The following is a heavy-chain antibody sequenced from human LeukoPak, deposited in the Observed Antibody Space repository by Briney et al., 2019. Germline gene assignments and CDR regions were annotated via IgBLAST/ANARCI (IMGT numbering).Heavy chain of an antibody. V-gene: IGHV1-18*01. D-gene: IGHD6-19*01. CDR2: ISAYNGNT. Sequence: ASVKVSCKASGYTFTSYGISWVRQAPGQGREGMGWISAYNGNTNYAQKLQGRATMTTDTSTSTAYMELRSLRSDDTAVYSCARDRPYSSGWYEANFDYWGQGTLVTVSS. J-gene: IGHJ4*02. CDR1: GYTFTSYG. CDR3: ARDRPYSSGWYEANFDY.